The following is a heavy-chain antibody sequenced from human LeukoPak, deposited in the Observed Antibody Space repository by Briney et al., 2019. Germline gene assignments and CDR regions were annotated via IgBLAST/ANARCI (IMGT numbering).Heavy chain of an antibody. CDR1: GGSISSGGYY. J-gene: IGHJ4*02. Sequence: PSETLSLTCTVSGGSISSGGYYWSWIRQHPGKGLEWIGYIYYSGSTYYNPSLKSRVTISVDTSKNQFSLKLSSVTAADTAVYYCARGSRRVDTAIVHFDYWGQGTLVTVSS. CDR3: ARGSRRVDTAIVHFDY. V-gene: IGHV4-31*03. D-gene: IGHD5-18*01. CDR2: IYYSGST.